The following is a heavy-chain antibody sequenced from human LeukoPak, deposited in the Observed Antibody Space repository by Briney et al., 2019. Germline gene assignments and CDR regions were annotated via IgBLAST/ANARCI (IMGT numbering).Heavy chain of an antibody. J-gene: IGHJ3*02. CDR1: GFTFSNYG. Sequence: GGSLRLSCAASGFTFSNYGMHWVRQAPGKGLEGVAVIWYDGSNNYYAESVKGRFTISRDNSKNTLYLQMNSRRAEDTAVYYCARDGPKYCSGGSCLQPFDIWGQGTMVTVSS. D-gene: IGHD2-15*01. V-gene: IGHV3-33*01. CDR3: ARDGPKYCSGGSCLQPFDI. CDR2: IWYDGSNN.